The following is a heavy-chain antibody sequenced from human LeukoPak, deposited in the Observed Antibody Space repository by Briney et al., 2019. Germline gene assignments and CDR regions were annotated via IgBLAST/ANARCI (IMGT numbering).Heavy chain of an antibody. Sequence: PSETLSLTCTVSGGSISSYYWSWIRQPPGKGLEWIGYIYYSGSTNYNPSLKSRVTISVDTSKNQFSLKLSSVTAADTAVYYCARGEQQLAYWGQGTLVTVSS. D-gene: IGHD6-13*01. J-gene: IGHJ4*02. CDR1: GGSISSYY. CDR3: ARGEQQLAY. CDR2: IYYSGST. V-gene: IGHV4-59*01.